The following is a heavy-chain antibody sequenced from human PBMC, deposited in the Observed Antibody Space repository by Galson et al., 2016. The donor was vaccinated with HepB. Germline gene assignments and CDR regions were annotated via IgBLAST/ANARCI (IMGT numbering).Heavy chain of an antibody. CDR3: ARDIGATDFDY. J-gene: IGHJ4*02. Sequence: SVKVSCKASGYTFSAYYMHWVRQAPGQGLEWMGWINPNSGGTKYAQKFQGRVAMTRDTSISTAYMELSRLRSDDTAVYYCARDIGATDFDYWGQGTLVTVSS. CDR1: GYTFSAYY. D-gene: IGHD2-15*01. V-gene: IGHV1-2*02. CDR2: INPNSGGT.